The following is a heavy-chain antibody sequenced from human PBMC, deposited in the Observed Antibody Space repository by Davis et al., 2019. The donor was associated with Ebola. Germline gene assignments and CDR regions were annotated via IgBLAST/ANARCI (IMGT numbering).Heavy chain of an antibody. CDR2: IYYSGSA. J-gene: IGHJ4*02. D-gene: IGHD2-15*01. CDR1: GGPISSYH. Sequence: MPSETLSLTCTVSGGPISSYHWSWIRQPPGKGLEWIGYIYYSGSANYNPSLKSRVTISVDTSKNLFSLNLRAVTAADTAGYYCAREEGYCSGGSCYSGYFDYWGQGNLVTVSS. V-gene: IGHV4-59*01. CDR3: AREEGYCSGGSCYSGYFDY.